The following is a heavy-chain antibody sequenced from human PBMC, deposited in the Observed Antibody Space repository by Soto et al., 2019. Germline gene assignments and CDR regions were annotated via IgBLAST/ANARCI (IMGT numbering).Heavy chain of an antibody. Sequence: EVQLLESGGGLVQPGGSLRLSCAASGFTFSSYAMSWVRQAPGKGLEWVSAISGSGGSTYYADSVKGRFTISRDNSKNTLSLQMNSLRAEDTAVYYCATPFTLCGVVIMSKGAFDIWGQGTMVTVSS. CDR2: ISGSGGST. CDR3: ATPFTLCGVVIMSKGAFDI. J-gene: IGHJ3*02. CDR1: GFTFSSYA. D-gene: IGHD3-3*01. V-gene: IGHV3-23*01.